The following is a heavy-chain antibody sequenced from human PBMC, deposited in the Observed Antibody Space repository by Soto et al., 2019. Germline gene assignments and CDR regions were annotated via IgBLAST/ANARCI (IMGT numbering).Heavy chain of an antibody. Sequence: PGGSLRLSCAASGFTFSSYSMNWVRQAPGKGLEWVSAISGSGGSTYYADSVKGRFTISRDNSKNTLYLQMNSLRAEDTAVYYCAKDRSWYGRYYYGMDVWGQGTTVTLSS. D-gene: IGHD6-13*01. CDR1: GFTFSSYS. CDR2: ISGSGGST. CDR3: AKDRSWYGRYYYGMDV. J-gene: IGHJ6*02. V-gene: IGHV3-23*01.